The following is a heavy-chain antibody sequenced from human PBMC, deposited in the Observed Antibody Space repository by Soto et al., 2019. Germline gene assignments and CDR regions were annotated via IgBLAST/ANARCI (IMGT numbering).Heavy chain of an antibody. J-gene: IGHJ3*02. Sequence: GGSLRLSCAASGFTFSSYGMHWVRQAPGKGLEWVAYISSSITTIYYAFSVKGRFSISRDNAKNSLFLQMNGLRAEDTAVYYCARDDSSGPDALDIWGQGTMVTVSS. CDR2: ISSSITTI. CDR1: GFTFSSYG. D-gene: IGHD6-19*01. CDR3: ARDDSSGPDALDI. V-gene: IGHV3-48*01.